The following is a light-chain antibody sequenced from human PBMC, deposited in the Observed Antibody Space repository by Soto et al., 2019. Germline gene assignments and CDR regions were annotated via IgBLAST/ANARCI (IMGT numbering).Light chain of an antibody. CDR2: GNS. V-gene: IGLV1-40*01. CDR3: QSYDSSLSAL. J-gene: IGLJ2*01. CDR1: SSNIGAGYD. Sequence: QAVVTQPPSVSGAPGQRVTISCTGSSSNIGAGYDVHWYQHLPGTAPKLLIYGNSNRPTGVPDRFSGSKSGTSASLAITGLQAEDEADYYCQSYDSSLSALFGGGTQLTVL.